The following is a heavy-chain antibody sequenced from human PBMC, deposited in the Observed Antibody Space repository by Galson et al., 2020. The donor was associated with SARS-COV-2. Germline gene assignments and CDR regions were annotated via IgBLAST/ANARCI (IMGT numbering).Heavy chain of an antibody. CDR2: ISAYRGKT. J-gene: IGHJ4*02. Sequence: ASVKVSCQPSHYTFINYGINWLRQAPGQGLEWMGWISAYRGKTNYAQKFQDRLAMTTDTSTRMAYMEFRSLRSDDTAIYYCAKDRKPFLAVPVDFDYWGQGTHVTGSS. CDR1: HYTFINYG. D-gene: IGHD2-2*01. V-gene: IGHV1-18*04. CDR3: AKDRKPFLAVPVDFDY.